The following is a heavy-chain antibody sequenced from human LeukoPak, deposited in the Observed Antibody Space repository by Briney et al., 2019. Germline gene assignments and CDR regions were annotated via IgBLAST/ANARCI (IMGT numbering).Heavy chain of an antibody. CDR3: ARGRRVRSTSFYYYYYMDV. CDR1: VYTFTIYD. Sequence: GASVTVSFTASVYTFTIYDINWVRQAPGQGREWMGWMNPNSGNTGYAQKFQGRVTMTRNTSISTAYMELSSLRSEDTAVYYCARGRRVRSTSFYYYYYMDVWGKGTTVTVSS. CDR2: MNPNSGNT. V-gene: IGHV1-8*01. D-gene: IGHD2-2*01. J-gene: IGHJ6*03.